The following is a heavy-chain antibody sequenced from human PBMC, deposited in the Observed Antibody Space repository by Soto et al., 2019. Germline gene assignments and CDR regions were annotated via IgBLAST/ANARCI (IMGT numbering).Heavy chain of an antibody. J-gene: IGHJ4*02. CDR2: IYYSGST. V-gene: IGHV4-30-4*01. Sequence: PSETLRHTWTVSGGSSSSGDYYWSWIRKPPGKGLEWIGYIYYSGSTYYNPSLKSRVTISVDTSKNQFSLKLSSVTAADTAVYYCARDPSTGDHPFDYWGQGTLVTVS. D-gene: IGHD2-21*02. CDR1: GGSSSSGDYY. CDR3: ARDPSTGDHPFDY.